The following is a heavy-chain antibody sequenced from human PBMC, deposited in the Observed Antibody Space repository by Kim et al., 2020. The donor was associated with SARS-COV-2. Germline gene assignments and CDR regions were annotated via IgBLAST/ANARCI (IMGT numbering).Heavy chain of an antibody. J-gene: IGHJ6*02. CDR2: ISWNSDII. CDR3: TKDRGYYASGRTRYYYYGMDV. Sequence: GGSLRLSCAASGFTFGDYAMHWVRQPPGKGLEWVSGISWNSDIIGYADSVKGRFTISRDNAKNSLYLQMSSLRPEDTALYYCTKDRGYYASGRTRYYYYGMDVWGQGTTVTVSS. D-gene: IGHD3-10*01. CDR1: GFTFGDYA. V-gene: IGHV3-9*01.